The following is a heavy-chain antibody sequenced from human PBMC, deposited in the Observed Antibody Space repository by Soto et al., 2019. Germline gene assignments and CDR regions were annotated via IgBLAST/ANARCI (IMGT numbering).Heavy chain of an antibody. D-gene: IGHD6-13*01. J-gene: IGHJ5*02. Sequence: PGGSLRLSCAASGFTFRSFTMNWVRQAPRKGLEWVSTISSNSAYIYYTDALRGRFTISRDNAENSLHLQMNSLRAEDTAVYYCTRDASRDSSARGWFDPWGPGTLVTVSS. CDR3: TRDASRDSSARGWFDP. V-gene: IGHV3-21*01. CDR1: GFTFRSFT. CDR2: ISSNSAYI.